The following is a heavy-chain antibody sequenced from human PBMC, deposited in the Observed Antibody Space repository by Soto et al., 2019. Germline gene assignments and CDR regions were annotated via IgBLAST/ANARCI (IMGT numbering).Heavy chain of an antibody. V-gene: IGHV4-59*02. Sequence: XTLSLRFLVSGGSVTTYWCCIRHPPWKALEWIAYINHINTTKESSSLRSRVTISLDTSKTQVSLSLTSVTAADTAVYYCATSHCSDGVHCNWFDPWGQGTLVTVSS. CDR1: GGSVTTY. CDR2: INHINTT. D-gene: IGHD2-15*01. CDR3: ATSHCSDGVHCNWFDP. J-gene: IGHJ5*02.